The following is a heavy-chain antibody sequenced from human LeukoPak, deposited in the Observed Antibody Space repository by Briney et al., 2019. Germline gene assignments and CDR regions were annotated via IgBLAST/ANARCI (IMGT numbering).Heavy chain of an antibody. CDR3: AGVRSPYPLIAEGSYDY. D-gene: IGHD6-13*01. J-gene: IGHJ4*02. CDR2: INAGNGNN. V-gene: IGHV1-3*01. Sequence: ASVKVSCKASGYTFTSYAMNWVRQAPGQRLEWMGWINAGNGNNKYSQKFQGRVTITRDTSASTAYMELSSLRSEDTAVYYCAGVRSPYPLIAEGSYDYWGQGTLVTVSS. CDR1: GYTFTSYA.